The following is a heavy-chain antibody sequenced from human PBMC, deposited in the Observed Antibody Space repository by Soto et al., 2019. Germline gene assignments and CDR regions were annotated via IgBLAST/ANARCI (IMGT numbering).Heavy chain of an antibody. V-gene: IGHV5-10-1*01. CDR1: GYSFTSYW. CDR3: ARRMDYYDSSGYPHAFDI. CDR2: IDPSDSYT. Sequence: GESLKISCKGSGYSFTSYWISWVRQMPGKGLEWMGRIDPSDSYTNYSPSFQGHVTISADKSISTAYLQWSSLKASDTAMYYCARRMDYYDSSGYPHAFDIWGQGIMVTVSS. D-gene: IGHD3-22*01. J-gene: IGHJ3*02.